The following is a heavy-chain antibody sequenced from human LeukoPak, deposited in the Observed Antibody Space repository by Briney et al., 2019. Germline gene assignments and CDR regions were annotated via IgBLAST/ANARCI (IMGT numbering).Heavy chain of an antibody. J-gene: IGHJ4*02. V-gene: IGHV3-53*01. D-gene: IGHD3-22*01. CDR2: IYSGGNT. Sequence: QPGGSLRLSCAASGFTVSTNYMSWVRQAPGRGLEWVSVIYSGGNTYYADSVKGRFTISRDNSKNTVYLQMNSLRAEDAAVYYCARGYRSSGYYYQFDYWGQGTLVTVSS. CDR3: ARGYRSSGYYYQFDY. CDR1: GFTVSTNY.